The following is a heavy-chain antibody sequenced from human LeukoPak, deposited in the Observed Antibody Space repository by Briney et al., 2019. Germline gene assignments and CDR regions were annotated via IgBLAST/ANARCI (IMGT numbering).Heavy chain of an antibody. D-gene: IGHD6-19*01. V-gene: IGHV3-30*02. CDR3: AKDWGYASGTFFVN. Sequence: PGGSLRLSCAASGFTFSNYGMHWVRQAPGKRLEWIAVIWYDGSKTHYADSVKGRFTISRDNPKNTLYLQMNSLRAEDTAVYYCAKDWGYASGTFFVNWGQGTLVTVSS. CDR1: GFTFSNYG. CDR2: IWYDGSKT. J-gene: IGHJ4*02.